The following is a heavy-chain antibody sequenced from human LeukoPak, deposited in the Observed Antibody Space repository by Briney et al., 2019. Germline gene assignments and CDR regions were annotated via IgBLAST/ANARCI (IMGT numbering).Heavy chain of an antibody. V-gene: IGHV3-21*04. CDR3: AKDLVDTAMVDY. CDR2: ISTSSSYI. Sequence: GGSLRLSCAASGFTFSSYSMNWVRQAPGKGLEWVSSISTSSSYIYYADSVKGRFTISRDNSKNTLYLQMNSLRAEDTAVYYCAKDLVDTAMVDYWGPGTLVTVSS. CDR1: GFTFSSYS. J-gene: IGHJ4*02. D-gene: IGHD5-18*01.